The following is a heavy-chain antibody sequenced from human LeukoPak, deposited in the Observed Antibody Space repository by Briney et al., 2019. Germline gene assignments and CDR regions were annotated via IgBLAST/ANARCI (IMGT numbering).Heavy chain of an antibody. CDR2: INGGGSPI. V-gene: IGHV3-48*01. CDR1: GFTFSRDS. D-gene: IGHD2-21*01. J-gene: IGHJ4*02. Sequence: GGSLRLSCAASGFTFSRDSMNWVRQAPGKGLEWVTYINGGGSPIFYADSVRGRFTISRDNAKNSLHLQMNSLRAEDTAVYYCVRDNPRCCGVIPANIDDYWGQGTLVTVSS. CDR3: VRDNPRCCGVIPANIDDY.